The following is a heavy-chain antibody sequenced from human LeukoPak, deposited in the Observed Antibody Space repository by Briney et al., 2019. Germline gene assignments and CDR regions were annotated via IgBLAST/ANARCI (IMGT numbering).Heavy chain of an antibody. Sequence: SQTLSLTCTVSGGSISSGGYYWSWIRQHPGKGLEWIGYIYYSGSTYYNPSLKSRVAISVDTSKNQFSLKLSSVTAADTAVYYCARVTHRSGVHYWGKGHLVTVSS. V-gene: IGHV4-31*03. D-gene: IGHD3-22*01. J-gene: IGHJ4*02. CDR3: ARVTHRSGVHY. CDR2: IYYSGST. CDR1: GGSISSGGYY.